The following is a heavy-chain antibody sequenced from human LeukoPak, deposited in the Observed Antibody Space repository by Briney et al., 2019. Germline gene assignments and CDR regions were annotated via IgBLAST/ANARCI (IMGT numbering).Heavy chain of an antibody. CDR2: IYYSGST. D-gene: IGHD6-19*01. Sequence: SETLSLTCTVSGGSISSYYWSWIRQPPGKGLEWIGYIYYSGSTNYNPSLKSRVTISVNTSKNQFSLKLSSVTAADTAVYYCARGSFGIAVAGTFDYWGQGTLVTVSS. CDR3: ARGSFGIAVAGTFDY. V-gene: IGHV4-59*12. CDR1: GGSISSYY. J-gene: IGHJ4*02.